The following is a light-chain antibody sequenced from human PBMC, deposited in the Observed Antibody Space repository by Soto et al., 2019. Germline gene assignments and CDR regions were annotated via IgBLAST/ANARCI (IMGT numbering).Light chain of an antibody. Sequence: EIVLTQSPRTLSLSPGERATLSCRASQSVSSSYLAWYQQKPGQAPRLLIYGASNRATGIPARFSGSGSGTDFTLTISSLEPEDFAVYYCQQRSNWPPITFGQGTRLEIK. CDR2: GAS. J-gene: IGKJ5*01. V-gene: IGKV3D-20*02. CDR3: QQRSNWPPIT. CDR1: QSVSSSY.